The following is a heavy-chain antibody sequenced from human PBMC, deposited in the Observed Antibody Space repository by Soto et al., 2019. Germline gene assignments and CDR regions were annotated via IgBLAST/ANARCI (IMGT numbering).Heavy chain of an antibody. D-gene: IGHD2-8*02. CDR2: ISYDGSNK. V-gene: IGHV3-30-3*01. CDR1: GFTFSSYA. CDR3: ARAPGLSWYFDL. Sequence: QVQLVESGGGVVQPGRSLRLSCAASGFTFSSYAMHWVRQAPGKGLEWVAVISYDGSNKYYADSVKGRFTISRDNSKNTLYLQMYSLIAEDTAVYYCARAPGLSWYFDLWGRGTLVTVSS. J-gene: IGHJ2*01.